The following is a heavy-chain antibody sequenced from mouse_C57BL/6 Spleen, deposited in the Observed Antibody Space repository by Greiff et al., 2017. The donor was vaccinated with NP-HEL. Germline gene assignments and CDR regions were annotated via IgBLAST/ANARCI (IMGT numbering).Heavy chain of an antibody. V-gene: IGHV1-66*01. Sequence: VQLQQSGPELVKPGASVKISCKASGYSFTSYYIHWVKQRPGQGLEWIGWIYPGSGNTKYNEKFKGKATLTADTSSSTAYMQLSSLTSEDSAVYYCARGELTGTWFAYWGQGTLVTVSA. CDR2: IYPGSGNT. CDR1: GYSFTSYY. D-gene: IGHD4-1*01. J-gene: IGHJ3*01. CDR3: ARGELTGTWFAY.